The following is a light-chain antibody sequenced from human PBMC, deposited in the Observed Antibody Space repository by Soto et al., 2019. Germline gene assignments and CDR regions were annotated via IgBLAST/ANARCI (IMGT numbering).Light chain of an antibody. CDR1: QSVSSY. Sequence: EIGLTQSPATLSLSPGVRATLSCRASQSVSSYLACYQQIPGQAPRLVIDDASNRSTGIPARFSGRGSGTDFTPSICSLEAEDFAVYYCQQRSNWPNTFGQGTKLEIK. CDR3: QQRSNWPNT. CDR2: DAS. V-gene: IGKV3-11*01. J-gene: IGKJ2*01.